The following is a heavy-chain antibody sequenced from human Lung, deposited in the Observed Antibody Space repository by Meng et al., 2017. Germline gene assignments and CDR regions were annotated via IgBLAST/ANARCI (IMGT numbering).Heavy chain of an antibody. CDR3: ARGPTTMAHDFDY. CDR1: VGSFSDSD. V-gene: IGHV4-34*01. J-gene: IGHJ4*02. D-gene: IGHD4-11*01. Sequence: HVQQSPMASGLLNLCGTLYPTLVSSVGSFSDSDWGWHRTPPGKGLEWIGEINHSGSTNYNPSLESRATISVDTSQNNLSLKLSSVTAADSAVYYCARGPTTMAHDFDYWGQGTLVTVSS. CDR2: INHSGST.